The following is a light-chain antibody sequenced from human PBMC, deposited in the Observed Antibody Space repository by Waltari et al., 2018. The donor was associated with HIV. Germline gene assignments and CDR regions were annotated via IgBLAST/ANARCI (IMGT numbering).Light chain of an antibody. Sequence: QSALTQPASVSGSPGQSITLSCTAASSDVGSYNLVSWYQHHPGSPPKLIFYEGTKRPSGVSSRFSASKSGKTASLTISGLQPEDEAEYYCCSKAGSRTVFGPGTKVTVL. CDR3: CSKAGSRTV. V-gene: IGLV2-23*01. CDR2: EGT. J-gene: IGLJ1*01. CDR1: SSDVGSYNL.